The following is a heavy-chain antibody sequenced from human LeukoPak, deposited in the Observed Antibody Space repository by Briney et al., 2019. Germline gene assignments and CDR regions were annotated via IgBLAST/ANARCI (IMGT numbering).Heavy chain of an antibody. CDR2: IYYSGST. V-gene: IGHV4-31*03. CDR3: ARGAVEQLVLDY. Sequence: PSETLSLTCTVSGGSISSGGYYWSWIRQHPGKGLEWIGCIYYSGSTYYNPSLKSRVTISVDTSKNQFSLKLSSVTAADTAVYYCARGAVEQLVLDYWGQGTLVTVSS. CDR1: GGSISSGGYY. D-gene: IGHD6-6*01. J-gene: IGHJ4*02.